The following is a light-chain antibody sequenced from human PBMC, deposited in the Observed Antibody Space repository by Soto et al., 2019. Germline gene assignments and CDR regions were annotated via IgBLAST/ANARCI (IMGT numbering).Light chain of an antibody. CDR3: QTWGTGSQF. CDR2: LNNDGSH. Sequence: VLTQSPSASASLGASVKLTCTLSSGHSSYAIAWHQKQPGKGPRYLMDLNNDGSHTKGDGIPDRFSGSSSGADRYLIISSLQSEDEADYYCQTWGTGSQFFGGGTKLTVL. J-gene: IGLJ2*01. CDR1: SGHSSYA. V-gene: IGLV4-69*01.